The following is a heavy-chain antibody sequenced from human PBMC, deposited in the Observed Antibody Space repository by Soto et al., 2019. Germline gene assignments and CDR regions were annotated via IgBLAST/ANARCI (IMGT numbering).Heavy chain of an antibody. Sequence: QVQLVESGGGVVQPGRSLRLSCAASGFTFSSYAMHWVRQAPGKGLEWGAVISYDGSNKNYADSVKGRFTIPRDNSKNTLYLQMNSLRAEDTAVYYCARGVRRYYDSSGYYEFDYWGQGTLVTVSS. CDR3: ARGVRRYYDSSGYYEFDY. J-gene: IGHJ4*02. V-gene: IGHV3-30-3*01. D-gene: IGHD3-22*01. CDR2: ISYDGSNK. CDR1: GFTFSSYA.